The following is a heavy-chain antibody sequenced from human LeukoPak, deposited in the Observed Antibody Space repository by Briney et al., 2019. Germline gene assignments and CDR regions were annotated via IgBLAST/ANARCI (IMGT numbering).Heavy chain of an antibody. J-gene: IGHJ6*03. V-gene: IGHV4-4*07. CDR1: GGSISSYY. CDR2: IYTSGST. D-gene: IGHD1-26*01. Sequence: PSETLSLTRTVSGGSISSYYWSWIRQPAGKGLEWIGRIYTSGSTNYNPSLKSRVTMSVDTSKNQFSLKLSSVTAADTAVYYCARAAVGATPVYYYYYYYMDVWGKGTTVTVSS. CDR3: ARAAVGATPVYYYYYYYMDV.